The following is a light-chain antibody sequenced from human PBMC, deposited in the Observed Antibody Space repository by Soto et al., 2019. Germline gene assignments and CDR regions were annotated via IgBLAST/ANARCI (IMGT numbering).Light chain of an antibody. CDR1: QAVNSW. CDR2: DVS. Sequence: DNQLTQSQSSISGSVGDRVTITCPASQAVNSWLAWFQQKPGMAPKLVIYDVSSLQSGVPSRFSGSGSGTEFTLTISSLQPEDFATYYCQQSNNHPISFGQGTRLEIK. J-gene: IGKJ5*01. V-gene: IGKV1-12*01. CDR3: QQSNNHPIS.